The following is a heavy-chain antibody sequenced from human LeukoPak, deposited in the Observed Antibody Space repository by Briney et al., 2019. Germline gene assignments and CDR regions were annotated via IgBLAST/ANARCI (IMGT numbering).Heavy chain of an antibody. D-gene: IGHD3-22*01. Sequence: PGRSLRLSCAASGFTFGSYGMHWVRQAPGKGLEWVAVIWYDGSNKYYADSVKGRFTISRDNSKNTLYLQMNSLRAEDTAVYYCAKDYHYYDSTGLRVLYYYYYYMDVWGKGTTVTVSS. CDR3: AKDYHYYDSTGLRVLYYYYYYMDV. V-gene: IGHV3-33*06. CDR2: IWYDGSNK. J-gene: IGHJ6*03. CDR1: GFTFGSYG.